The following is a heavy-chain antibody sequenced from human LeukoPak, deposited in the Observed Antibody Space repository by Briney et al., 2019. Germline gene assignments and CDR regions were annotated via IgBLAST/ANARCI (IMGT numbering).Heavy chain of an antibody. V-gene: IGHV3-23*01. Sequence: GGSLRLSCAASGFTFSSYAMSWVRQAPGKGLEWVSAISGSGGSTYYADSVKGRFTISRDNSKNTLYLQMNSLRAEDTAVYYCAKDLPSGIAAAGAFDYWGQGTLVTVSS. CDR3: AKDLPSGIAAAGAFDY. D-gene: IGHD6-13*01. CDR2: ISGSGGST. CDR1: GFTFSSYA. J-gene: IGHJ4*02.